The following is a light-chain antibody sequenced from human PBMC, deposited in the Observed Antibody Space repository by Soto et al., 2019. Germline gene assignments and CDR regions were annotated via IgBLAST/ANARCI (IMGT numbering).Light chain of an antibody. V-gene: IGKV3-15*01. J-gene: IGKJ1*01. Sequence: EIVLTQSPGTLSLSPGERATLSCRASQSVRNSYLAWYQQKPGQAPRLFIYGASSRATGVPARFSGTGSGTEFTLTISSLQSEDFALYYCQQYNDWPLTFGQGTKVDIK. CDR2: GAS. CDR1: QSVRNSY. CDR3: QQYNDWPLT.